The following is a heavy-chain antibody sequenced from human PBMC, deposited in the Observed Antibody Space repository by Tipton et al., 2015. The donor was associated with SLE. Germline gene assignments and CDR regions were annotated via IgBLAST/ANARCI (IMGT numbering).Heavy chain of an antibody. D-gene: IGHD2-2*01. CDR3: ARGCSSSTCEPFYFFGMDV. CDR1: GGSLSGQY. V-gene: IGHV4-34*01. CDR2: VFRGGST. Sequence: LRLSCTVSGGSLSGQYWSWIRQPPGKGLEWIGEVFRGGSTNYSPSLESRVTITVDMSKNQFSLRLISVTAADTAVYYCARGCSSSTCEPFYFFGMDVWGQGTTVTVSS. J-gene: IGHJ6*02.